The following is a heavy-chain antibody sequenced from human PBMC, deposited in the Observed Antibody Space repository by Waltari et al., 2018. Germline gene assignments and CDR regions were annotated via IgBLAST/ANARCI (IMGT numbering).Heavy chain of an antibody. CDR1: GGTFSSYA. J-gene: IGHJ4*02. CDR3: ARVGVEMATMYYFDY. V-gene: IGHV1-69*12. Sequence: QVQLVQSGAEVKKPGSSVKVSCKASGGTFSSYAISWVRQAPGQGLEWMGGIIPILGTANYAQKCQGRGTITADESTSAAYMELSSLRSEDTAVYYCARVGVEMATMYYFDYWGQGTLVTVSS. D-gene: IGHD5-12*01. CDR2: IIPILGTA.